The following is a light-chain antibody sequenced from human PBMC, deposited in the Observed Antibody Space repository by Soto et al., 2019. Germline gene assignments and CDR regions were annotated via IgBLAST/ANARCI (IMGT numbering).Light chain of an antibody. V-gene: IGKV1-5*03. CDR3: QQYNGYWT. CDR2: EAS. Sequence: DIQMTQSPSTLSASVGDRVTITCRASQSISGSLAWYQQKPGKAPKLLIYEASNLKSGVPSRLSRSGSGTEYTLTISSLQPDDSASYYCQQYNGYWTFGQGTRVEIK. CDR1: QSISGS. J-gene: IGKJ1*01.